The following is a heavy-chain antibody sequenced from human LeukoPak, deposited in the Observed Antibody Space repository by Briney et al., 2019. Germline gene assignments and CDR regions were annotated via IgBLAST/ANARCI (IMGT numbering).Heavy chain of an antibody. Sequence: SETLSLTCAVYGGSFSGYYWSWIRQPPGKGLEWIGEINHSGSTSYNPSLKSRVTISVDTSKNQFSLKLSSVTAADTAVYYCARGLGVVMGYYYYYMDVWGKGTTVTVSS. CDR3: ARGLGVVMGYYYYYMDV. D-gene: IGHD3-3*01. J-gene: IGHJ6*03. CDR1: GGSFSGYY. CDR2: INHSGST. V-gene: IGHV4-34*01.